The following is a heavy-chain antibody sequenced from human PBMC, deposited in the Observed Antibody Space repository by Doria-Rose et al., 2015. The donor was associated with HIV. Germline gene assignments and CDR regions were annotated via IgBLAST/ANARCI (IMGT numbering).Heavy chain of an antibody. CDR1: GVSLSSPGMG. D-gene: IGHD6-13*01. CDR2: IFSEDER. V-gene: IGHV2-26*01. J-gene: IGHJ4*02. CDR3: ARIKSSRWYHKYYFDF. Sequence: QVQLVQSGPVLVKPTETLTLTCTASGVSLSSPGMGVSWIRQPPGKALEWLANIFSEDERSYKTSLKSRLTISRGTSKSQVVLTMTDMDPVDTATYYCARIKSSRWYHKYYFDFWGQGTLVIVSA.